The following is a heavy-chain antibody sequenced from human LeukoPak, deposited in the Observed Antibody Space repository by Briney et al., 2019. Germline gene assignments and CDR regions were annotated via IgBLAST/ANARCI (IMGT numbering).Heavy chain of an antibody. CDR2: INHSGST. J-gene: IGHJ4*02. D-gene: IGHD4-17*01. V-gene: IGHV4-34*01. Sequence: PSETLSLTCAVYGGSFSGYYWSWIRQPPGKGLEWIGEINHSGSTNYNPSLKSRVTISVDTSKNQFSLKLSSVTAADTAVYYCARGDYGDYFIDWGQGTLVTVSS. CDR1: GGSFSGYY. CDR3: ARGDYGDYFID.